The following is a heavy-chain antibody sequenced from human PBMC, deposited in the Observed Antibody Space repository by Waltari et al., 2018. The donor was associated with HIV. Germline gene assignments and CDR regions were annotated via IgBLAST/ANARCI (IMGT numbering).Heavy chain of an antibody. J-gene: IGHJ4*02. CDR1: GGSISSGGYY. D-gene: IGHD3-10*01. CDR2: IYYSGTT. V-gene: IGHV4-31*03. Sequence: QVQLQESGPGLVKPSQPLSLPCTVSGGSISSGGYYWNWIRQHPGKGLEWIGYIYYSGTTYYNPSRKSRVNISTDRSKNQFSLKLSSVSAADTAVYYCARKWFGEILWGQGTLVTVSS. CDR3: ARKWFGEIL.